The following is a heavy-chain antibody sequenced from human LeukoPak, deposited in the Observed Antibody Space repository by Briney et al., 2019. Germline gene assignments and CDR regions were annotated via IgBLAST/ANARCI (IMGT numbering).Heavy chain of an antibody. CDR3: ARGGGYNYMDV. CDR2: INHGGSN. V-gene: IGHV4-34*01. D-gene: IGHD4-23*01. J-gene: IGHJ6*03. Sequence: NPSETLSLTCVVYGVSFSDYDWSWIRQPPGKGLEWVGEINHGGSNNYNPSLKSRVIMLVDTTMNQFSLEVSSVTAADTAVYYCARGGGYNYMDVWGKGTTVTVSS. CDR1: GVSFSDYD.